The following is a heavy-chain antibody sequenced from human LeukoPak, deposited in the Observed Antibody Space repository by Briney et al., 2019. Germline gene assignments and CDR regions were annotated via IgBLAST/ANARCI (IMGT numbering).Heavy chain of an antibody. D-gene: IGHD7-27*01. Sequence: PGGSLRLSCVASGVTLSNYAMSWARQAPGKGLEWVANIKQDGSEKYYVDSVKGRFTISRDNAKNSLYLQMNSLRAEDTAVYYCAREPTGALDYWGQGTLVTVSS. V-gene: IGHV3-7*03. J-gene: IGHJ4*02. CDR2: IKQDGSEK. CDR1: GVTLSNYA. CDR3: AREPTGALDY.